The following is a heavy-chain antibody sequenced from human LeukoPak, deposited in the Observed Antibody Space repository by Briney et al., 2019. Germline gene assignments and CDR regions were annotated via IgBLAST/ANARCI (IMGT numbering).Heavy chain of an antibody. J-gene: IGHJ5*02. Sequence: ASVKVSCKASGYTFTGYYMHWVRQAPGQGLEWMGWINPNSGGTNYAQKFQGRVTMTRDTSISTAYMELSRLRSDDTAVYYCARAIIYDSSEFAPWGQGTLVTVSS. CDR2: INPNSGGT. D-gene: IGHD3-22*01. CDR3: ARAIIYDSSEFAP. CDR1: GYTFTGYY. V-gene: IGHV1-2*02.